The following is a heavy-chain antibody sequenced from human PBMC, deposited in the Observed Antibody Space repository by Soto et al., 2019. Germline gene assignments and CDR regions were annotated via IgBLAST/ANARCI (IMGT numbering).Heavy chain of an antibody. CDR3: ARLYSSYCYDL. J-gene: IGHJ4*02. V-gene: IGHV4-39*01. CDR1: GGSLSSSSYY. CDR2: LFYSGST. Sequence: SETLSLTCTVSGGSLSSSSYYWCWIRQPPGKGLEWIGSLFYSGSTYYNPSLKSRVPLSVDTSKNQFSLKLCPVTAAGTSVYYCARLYSSYCYDLWGQGTLGSGSS. D-gene: IGHD4-4*01.